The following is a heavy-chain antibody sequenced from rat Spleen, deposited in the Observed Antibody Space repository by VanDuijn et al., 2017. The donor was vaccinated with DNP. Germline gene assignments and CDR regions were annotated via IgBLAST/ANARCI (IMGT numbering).Heavy chain of an antibody. J-gene: IGHJ2*01. CDR2: IGSDGYAP. D-gene: IGHD4-3*01. CDR1: GFTFSAYY. CDR3: IRWNSGHFDY. V-gene: IGHV5-22*01. Sequence: EVQLVEFGGGSVQPGRSLKLSCAASGFTFSAYYMAWVRQAPAKGLEWVAYIGSDGYAPYYGDSVKGRFAISRDNAKSTLYLQMNSLRSEDMATYYCIRWNSGHFDYWGQGVMVTVSS.